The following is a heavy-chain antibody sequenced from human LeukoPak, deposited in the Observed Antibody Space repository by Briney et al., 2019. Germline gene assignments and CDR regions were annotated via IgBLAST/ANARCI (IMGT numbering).Heavy chain of an antibody. J-gene: IGHJ6*03. V-gene: IGHV1-18*01. CDR1: GYTFSSYG. CDR3: ARAEKPNWGNYYYYCMDV. Sequence: ASVKVSCKASGYTFSSYGISWVRQAPGQGLEWMGWISAYSGNTHYAQKFQGRVTMTTDTSTTTAYVELRGLRSDDTAVYYCARAEKPNWGNYYYYCMDVWGKGTTVTVSS. CDR2: ISAYSGNT. D-gene: IGHD7-27*01.